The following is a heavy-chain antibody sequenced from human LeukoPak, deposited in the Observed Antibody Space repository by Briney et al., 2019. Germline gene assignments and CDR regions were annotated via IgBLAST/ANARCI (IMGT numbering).Heavy chain of an antibody. J-gene: IGHJ4*02. Sequence: PSETLSLTCTVSGGSISSYYWSWIRQPPGKGLEWIGCIYYSGSTNYNPSLKSRVTISVDTSKNQFSLKLSSVTAADTAVYYCASWGDYGGSFDYWGQGTLVTVSS. CDR1: GGSISSYY. D-gene: IGHD4-23*01. CDR2: IYYSGST. CDR3: ASWGDYGGSFDY. V-gene: IGHV4-59*08.